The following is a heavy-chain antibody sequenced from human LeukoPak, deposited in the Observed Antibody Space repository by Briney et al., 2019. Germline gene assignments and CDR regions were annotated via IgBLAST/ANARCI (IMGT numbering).Heavy chain of an antibody. CDR2: ISGSGGST. Sequence: GGSLRLSCAASGFTFSSYAMTWVRQAAGKGLEWVSAISGSGGSTYYADSVTGRFTISRDNSKNTRYLQMNSLRAEETAVYYCAKISYYDFWSGYNPPPYYFDYWGQGTLVTVSS. D-gene: IGHD3-3*01. CDR3: AKISYYDFWSGYNPPPYYFDY. CDR1: GFTFSSYA. J-gene: IGHJ4*02. V-gene: IGHV3-23*01.